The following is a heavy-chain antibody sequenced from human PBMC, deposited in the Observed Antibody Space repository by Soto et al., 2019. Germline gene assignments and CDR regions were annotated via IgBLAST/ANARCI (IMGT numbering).Heavy chain of an antibody. D-gene: IGHD4-17*01. CDR1: GGTFSSYA. CDR2: IIPIFGTA. J-gene: IGHJ6*04. Sequence: ASVKVSCKASGGTFSSYAISWVRQAPGQGLEWMGGIIPIFGTANYAQKFQGRVTITADESTSTAYMELSSLRSEDTAVYYCAREKISPPTVPLPLSEYYGMDVWGKGTTVTASS. CDR3: AREKISPPTVPLPLSEYYGMDV. V-gene: IGHV1-69*13.